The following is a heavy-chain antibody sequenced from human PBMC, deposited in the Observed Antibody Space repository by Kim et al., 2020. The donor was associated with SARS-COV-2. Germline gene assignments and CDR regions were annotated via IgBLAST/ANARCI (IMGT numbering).Heavy chain of an antibody. CDR3: AIVASKLRFLNFEY. J-gene: IGHJ4*02. V-gene: IGHV3-23*01. D-gene: IGHD3-3*01. Sequence: YADSVRGRFTISRDTPKNTLYLQLNSLRAEDTAVYYCAIVASKLRFLNFEYWGQGTLVTVSP.